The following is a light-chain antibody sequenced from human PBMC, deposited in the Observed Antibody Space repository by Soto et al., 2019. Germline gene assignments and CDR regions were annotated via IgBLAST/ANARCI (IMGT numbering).Light chain of an antibody. CDR3: TSYTRSSTDV. Sequence: QSVLTQPASVSGSPGQSITISCTGTSSDIGGSNYVSWYRHHPGKAPKLMIYEVSKRPSGVSNRFSGSKSGNTASLTISGLQAEDEADYYCTSYTRSSTDVFGTGTKVTVL. J-gene: IGLJ1*01. V-gene: IGLV2-14*01. CDR2: EVS. CDR1: SSDIGGSNY.